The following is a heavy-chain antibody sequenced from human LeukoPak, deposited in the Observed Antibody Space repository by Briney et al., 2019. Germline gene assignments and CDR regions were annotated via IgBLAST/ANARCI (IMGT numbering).Heavy chain of an antibody. CDR2: IYHSGST. J-gene: IGHJ4*02. CDR3: ARQLGIPYVDY. V-gene: IGHV4-30-2*01. CDR1: GGSISSGGYS. Sequence: SQTLSFTCAVSGGSISSGGYSWSWIRQPPGKGLEWIGYIYHSGSTYYNPSLKSRVTISVDRSKNQFSLKLSSVTAADTAVYYCARQLGIPYVDYWGQGTLVTVSS. D-gene: IGHD5-18*01.